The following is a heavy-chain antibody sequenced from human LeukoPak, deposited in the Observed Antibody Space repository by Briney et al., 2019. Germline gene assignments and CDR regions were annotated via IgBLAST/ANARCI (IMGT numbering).Heavy chain of an antibody. CDR2: IWHDGSND. J-gene: IGHJ4*02. CDR3: AKVTGDYYDTSGAFDY. CDR1: GFIFSSYG. Sequence: GGSLRLSCAASGFIFSSYGMHWVRQAPGKGLEWVARIWHDGSNDDYADSVKGRFTISRDNSKSTLYLQMNSLRAEDTAIYYCAKVTGDYYDTSGAFDYWGQGTLVTASS. V-gene: IGHV3-33*06. D-gene: IGHD3-22*01.